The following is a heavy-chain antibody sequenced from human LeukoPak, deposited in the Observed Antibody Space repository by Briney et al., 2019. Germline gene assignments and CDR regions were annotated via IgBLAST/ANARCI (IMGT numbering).Heavy chain of an antibody. V-gene: IGHV3-7*01. Sequence: PGGSLRLSCAASGFTFRSYWMAWVRQAPGKGLEWVANIKPDGSERYYVDSVKGRFTVSRDNAQNSLCLQMNSLRADDTAVYYCARDESYCSSTSCDYYYMDVWGKGTTVTVAS. CDR2: IKPDGSER. CDR3: ARDESYCSSTSCDYYYMDV. J-gene: IGHJ6*03. D-gene: IGHD2-2*01. CDR1: GFTFRSYW.